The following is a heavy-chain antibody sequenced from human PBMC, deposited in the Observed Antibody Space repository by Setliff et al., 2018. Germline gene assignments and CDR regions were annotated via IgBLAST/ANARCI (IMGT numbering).Heavy chain of an antibody. J-gene: IGHJ4*02. Sequence: PGESLKISCKGSGYSFSNFWIGWVRQMPGKGLEWMGIIYPGDSHTRYSPSFQGQVTMSADKSINTAYLQWSNLKASDTAIYYCARADSYYGRIGYSAYWGQGTLVTVSS. CDR3: ARADSYYGRIGYSAY. CDR1: GYSFSNFW. V-gene: IGHV5-51*01. CDR2: IYPGDSHT. D-gene: IGHD3-22*01.